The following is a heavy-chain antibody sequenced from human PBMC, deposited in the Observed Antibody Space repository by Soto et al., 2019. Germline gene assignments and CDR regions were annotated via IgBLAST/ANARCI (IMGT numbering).Heavy chain of an antibody. V-gene: IGHV3-30-3*01. Sequence: GGSLRLSCSASGFTFSSYAMHWVRQAPGKGLEWVAVISYDGSNKYYADSVKGRFTISRDNSKNTLYLQMNSLRAEDTAVYYCARGRYYYDSSGYYLWGQGTLVTVSS. CDR2: ISYDGSNK. J-gene: IGHJ5*02. CDR1: GFTFSSYA. CDR3: ARGRYYYDSSGYYL. D-gene: IGHD3-22*01.